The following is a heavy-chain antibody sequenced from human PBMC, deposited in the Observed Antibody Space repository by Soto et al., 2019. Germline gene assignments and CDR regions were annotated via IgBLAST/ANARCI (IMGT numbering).Heavy chain of an antibody. D-gene: IGHD2-2*01. V-gene: IGHV3-23*01. CDR2: ISGSGGST. J-gene: IGHJ6*02. CDR1: GFTFSSYA. Sequence: GGSLRLSCAASGFTFSSYAMSWVRQAPGKGLEWVSAISGSGGSTYYADSVKGRFTISRDNSKNTLYLQMNSLRAEDTAVYYCAKGSLGYCSSTSCSGDYYYGMDVWGQGTTVTVSS. CDR3: AKGSLGYCSSTSCSGDYYYGMDV.